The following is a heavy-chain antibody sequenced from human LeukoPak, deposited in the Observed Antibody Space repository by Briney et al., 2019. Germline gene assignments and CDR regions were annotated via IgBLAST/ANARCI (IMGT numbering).Heavy chain of an antibody. CDR2: IYWDDDK. J-gene: IGHJ4*02. Sequence: SGPTLVKPTQTLTLTCTFSGFSLSITGAAVGWIRQPPGKALEWLALIYWDDDKRYSPSLKTRLTIPKGTSKNQVVLGMTNWTPVDKATFYFAHRQGLAFDSWGQGTLVTVSS. CDR1: GFSLSITGAA. D-gene: IGHD5-12*01. V-gene: IGHV2-5*02. CDR3: AHRQGLAFDS.